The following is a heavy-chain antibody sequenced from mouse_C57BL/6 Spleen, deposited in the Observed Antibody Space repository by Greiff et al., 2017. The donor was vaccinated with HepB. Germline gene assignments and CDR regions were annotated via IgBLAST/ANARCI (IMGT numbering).Heavy chain of an antibody. D-gene: IGHD2-10*01. CDR2: INPDSSTI. CDR3: ASFSSYGGFAY. J-gene: IGHJ3*01. CDR1: GIDFSRYW. V-gene: IGHV4-1*01. Sequence: CEASGIDFSRYWMSWVRRAPGKGLEWIGEINPDSSTINYAPSLKDKFIISRDNAKNTLYLQMSKVRSEDTALYYCASFSSYGGFAYWGQGTLVTVSA.